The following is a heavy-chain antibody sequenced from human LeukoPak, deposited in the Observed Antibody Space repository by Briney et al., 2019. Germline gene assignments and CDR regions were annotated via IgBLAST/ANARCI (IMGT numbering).Heavy chain of an antibody. V-gene: IGHV3-64D*09. CDR1: GFPFSSYA. CDR2: ISDSGGST. D-gene: IGHD2-15*01. CDR3: VRGYSFGPYGMDV. J-gene: IGHJ6*02. Sequence: GGSLRLSCSASGFPFSSYAMHWVRQAPGKGLEYVSAISDSGGSTYYADSVKGRFTISRDNSKNTLYLQMSSLRAEDTAVYFCVRGYSFGPYGMDVWGQGTTVSVSS.